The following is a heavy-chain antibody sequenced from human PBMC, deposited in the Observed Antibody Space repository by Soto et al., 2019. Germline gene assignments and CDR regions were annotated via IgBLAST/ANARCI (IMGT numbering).Heavy chain of an antibody. CDR2: INSRGDST. V-gene: IGHV3-23*01. Sequence: GGSLRLSCAASGFTFGSYAMSWVRQAPGRGLEWVSVINSRGDSTYYAAPVKGRFTIGRDNSKNTLYLQMNSLRAEDTAVYFCARDPIAVAGPAPYYYYGMDVRGQGTTVTVSS. CDR3: ARDPIAVAGPAPYYYYGMDV. J-gene: IGHJ6*02. D-gene: IGHD6-19*01. CDR1: GFTFGSYA.